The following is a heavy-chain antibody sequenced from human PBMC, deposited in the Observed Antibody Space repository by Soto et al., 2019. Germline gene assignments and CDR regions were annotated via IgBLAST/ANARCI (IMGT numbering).Heavy chain of an antibody. CDR2: IYYSGST. J-gene: IGHJ6*02. CDR3: ARDTVAGTTVTLYGMDV. V-gene: IGHV4-31*03. CDR1: CGSIINGGYY. D-gene: IGHD4-17*01. Sequence: SVTLCLTYTVVCGSIINGGYYWSCIRQHPGKGLEWIGYIYYSGSTYYNPSLKSRVTISVDTSKNQFSLKLSSVTAADTAVYYCARDTVAGTTVTLYGMDVWGQGPTVTVYS.